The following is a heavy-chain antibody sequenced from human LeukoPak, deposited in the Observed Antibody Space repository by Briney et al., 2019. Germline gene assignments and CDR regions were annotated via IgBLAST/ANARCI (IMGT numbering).Heavy chain of an antibody. V-gene: IGHV3-7*01. J-gene: IGHJ4*02. D-gene: IGHD3-22*01. Sequence: GGSLRLSCAASGFTFSNYAMSWVHQAPGKGLEWVANIKQDGSEKYYVDSVKGRFTISRDNAKNSLYLQMNSLRAEDTAVYYCARGTGGYYGRGVDYWGQGTLVTVSS. CDR1: GFTFSNYA. CDR3: ARGTGGYYGRGVDY. CDR2: IKQDGSEK.